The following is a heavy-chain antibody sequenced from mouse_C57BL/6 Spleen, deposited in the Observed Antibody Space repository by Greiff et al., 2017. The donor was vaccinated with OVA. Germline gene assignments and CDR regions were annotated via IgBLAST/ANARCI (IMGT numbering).Heavy chain of an antibody. D-gene: IGHD2-5*01. CDR3: ARSSYYSNPWFAY. Sequence: VQLQQSGAELARPGASVKLSCKASGYTFTSYGISWVKQRTGQGLEWIGEIYPRSGNTYYNEKFKGKATLTADKSSSTAYMELRSLTSEDSAVYFCARSSYYSNPWFAYWGQGTLVTVSA. J-gene: IGHJ3*01. CDR2: IYPRSGNT. V-gene: IGHV1-81*01. CDR1: GYTFTSYG.